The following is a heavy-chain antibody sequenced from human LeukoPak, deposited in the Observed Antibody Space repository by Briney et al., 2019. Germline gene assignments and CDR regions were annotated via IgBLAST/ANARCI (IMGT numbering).Heavy chain of an antibody. D-gene: IGHD3-10*01. CDR2: INSDGSST. CDR3: ARIARRDYYYGSGSLDY. V-gene: IGHV3-74*01. CDR1: GFTFSSYW. J-gene: IGHJ4*02. Sequence: GGSLRLSCAASGFTFSSYWMHWVRQAPGRGLVWVSRINSDGSSTSYADSVKGRFTISRDNAKNTLYLQMNSLRAEDTAVYYCARIARRDYYYGSGSLDYWGQGTPVTVSS.